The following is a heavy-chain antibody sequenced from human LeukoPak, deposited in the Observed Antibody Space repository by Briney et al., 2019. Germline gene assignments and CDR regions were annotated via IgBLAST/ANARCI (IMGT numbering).Heavy chain of an antibody. J-gene: IGHJ4*02. V-gene: IGHV3-33*03. CDR2: IWNDGSYE. D-gene: IGHD1-26*01. CDR3: AKPTRGGGSFLIDY. CDR1: GFTFSDYG. Sequence: QPGRSLRLSCAASGFTFSDYGMHWVRQAPGKGLEWVAVIWNDGSYEYYADSVKGRLPVSRDNSKNTLYLQMNNLRADDTAVYFCAKPTRGGGSFLIDYWGQGTLVTVSS.